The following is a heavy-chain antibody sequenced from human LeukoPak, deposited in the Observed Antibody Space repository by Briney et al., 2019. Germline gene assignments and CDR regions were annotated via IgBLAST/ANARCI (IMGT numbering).Heavy chain of an antibody. CDR1: GYSFTNFW. Sequence: KPGESLRISCKASGYSFTNFWIGWVRQMPGKGLEWMGINFPADSDTTYSPSFEGQVTISADKSISTAYLQWSSLKASDTAIYYCARLNGDYPRFYYYMDVWGKGTTVTVSS. CDR3: ARLNGDYPRFYYYMDV. V-gene: IGHV5-51*03. D-gene: IGHD4-17*01. J-gene: IGHJ6*03. CDR2: NFPADSDT.